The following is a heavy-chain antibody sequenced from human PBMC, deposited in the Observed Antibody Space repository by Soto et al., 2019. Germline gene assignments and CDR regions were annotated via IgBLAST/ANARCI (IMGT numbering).Heavy chain of an antibody. D-gene: IGHD2-2*02. CDR2: TYYRSKWYN. CDR3: ARDLCSSTSCYTSFNWFDP. J-gene: IGHJ5*02. CDR1: GDSVSSNSAA. V-gene: IGHV6-1*01. Sequence: SQTLSLTCAISGDSVSSNSAAWNWIRQSPSRGLEWLGRTYYRSKWYNDYAVSVKSRITINPDTSKNQFSLQLNSVTPEDTAVYYCARDLCSSTSCYTSFNWFDPWGQGTLVTVS.